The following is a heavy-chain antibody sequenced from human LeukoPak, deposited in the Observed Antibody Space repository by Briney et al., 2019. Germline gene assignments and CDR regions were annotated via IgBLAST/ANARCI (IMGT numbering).Heavy chain of an antibody. CDR3: ARGRTAVAGLRPYYFDY. Sequence: SETLSLTCAVSGGSISSGGYSWSWIRQPPGKGLEWIGYIYHSGSTYYNPSLKSRVTISVDRSKNQFSLKLSSVTAADTAVYYCARGRTAVAGLRPYYFDYWGQGTLVTVSS. D-gene: IGHD6-19*01. CDR1: GGSISSGGYS. CDR2: IYHSGST. J-gene: IGHJ4*02. V-gene: IGHV4-30-2*01.